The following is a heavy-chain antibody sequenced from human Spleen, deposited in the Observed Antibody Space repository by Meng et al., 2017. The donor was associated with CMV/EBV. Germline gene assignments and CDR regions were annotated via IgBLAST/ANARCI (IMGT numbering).Heavy chain of an antibody. D-gene: IGHD2-2*01. CDR2: INPASGGT. Sequence: ASVKVSCKASGYTFTDYYIHWVRLAPGQGLEWMGLINPASGGTKYAQKFRGRVTMTRDTSISTAYMELSRLRSDDTAVYYCAIRAGCSSTSCYGYYYYGMDVWGQGTTVTVSS. V-gene: IGHV1-2*02. CDR3: AIRAGCSSTSCYGYYYYGMDV. J-gene: IGHJ6*02. CDR1: GYTFTDYY.